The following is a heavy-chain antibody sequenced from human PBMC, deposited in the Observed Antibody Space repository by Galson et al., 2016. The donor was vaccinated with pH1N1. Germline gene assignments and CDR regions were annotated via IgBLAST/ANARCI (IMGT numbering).Heavy chain of an antibody. J-gene: IGHJ6*02. CDR1: GFAFSNYA. CDR3: TKWSQRLPLSSGMDV. V-gene: IGHV3-23*01. Sequence: SLRLSCAASGFAFSNYAMSWVRQAPGKGLEWVASISGSSLSTYYADSVKGRFTISRDNSKNTLYLQMNSLRAADTALYYCTKWSQRLPLSSGMDVWGQGTAVTVSS. D-gene: IGHD2-15*01. CDR2: ISGSSLST.